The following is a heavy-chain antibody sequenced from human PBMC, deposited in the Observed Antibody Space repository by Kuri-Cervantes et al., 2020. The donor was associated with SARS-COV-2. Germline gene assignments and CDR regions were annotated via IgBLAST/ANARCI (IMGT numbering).Heavy chain of an antibody. D-gene: IGHD2-2*01. CDR1: GFTVSSNY. J-gene: IGHJ4*02. CDR3: ARYCTSISCESAIDF. V-gene: IGHV3-7*03. Sequence: GALKISCAASGFTVSSNYMGWVRQAPGKGLDWVANVRQDGRDKYYGDSVKGRFTISRDNTKNSLYLQMDSLTAEDTAVYYCARYCTSISCESAIDFWGQGTLVTVSS. CDR2: VRQDGRDK.